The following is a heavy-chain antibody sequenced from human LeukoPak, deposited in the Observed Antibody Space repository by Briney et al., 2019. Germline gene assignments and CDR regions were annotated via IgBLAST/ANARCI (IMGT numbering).Heavy chain of an antibody. D-gene: IGHD3-10*01. CDR1: GFTFSSYD. Sequence: GGSLRLSCAASGFTFSSYDMHWVRHATGKGLEWVSAIGTAGDTYYPGSVKGRFTISRENAKISLYLQMNSLRAGDTAVYYCAREPRWFGDLYGMDVWGQGTTVTVSS. V-gene: IGHV3-13*04. CDR3: AREPRWFGDLYGMDV. J-gene: IGHJ6*02. CDR2: IGTAGDT.